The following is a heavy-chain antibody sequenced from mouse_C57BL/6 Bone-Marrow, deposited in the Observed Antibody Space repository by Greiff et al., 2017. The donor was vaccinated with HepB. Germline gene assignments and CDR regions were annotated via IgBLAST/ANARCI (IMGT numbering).Heavy chain of an antibody. J-gene: IGHJ4*01. V-gene: IGHV5-6*01. CDR1: GFTFSSYG. CDR3: ARPLYGNYPIDY. CDR2: ISSGGSYT. Sequence: EVKLVESGGDLVKPGGSLKLSCAASGFTFSSYGMSWVRQTPDKRLEWVATISSGGSYTYYPDSVKGRFTISRDNAKNTLYLQMSSLKSEDTAMYYCARPLYGNYPIDYWGQGTSVTVSS. D-gene: IGHD2-1*01.